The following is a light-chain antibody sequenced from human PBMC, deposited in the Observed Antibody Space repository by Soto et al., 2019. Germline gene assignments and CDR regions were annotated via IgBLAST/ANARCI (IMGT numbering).Light chain of an antibody. V-gene: IGKV1-12*01. CDR3: QQGNSFPWT. J-gene: IGKJ1*01. CDR2: SAS. CDR1: QGISRS. Sequence: DIQMTQSPSSVSASVGDRVTITCRASQGISRSLAWYQQKPGKAPKLLIYSASSLESGVPSRFSGSGSGTDFTLTIDRLQPEDFATYYWQQGNSFPWTFGQGTKVEIK.